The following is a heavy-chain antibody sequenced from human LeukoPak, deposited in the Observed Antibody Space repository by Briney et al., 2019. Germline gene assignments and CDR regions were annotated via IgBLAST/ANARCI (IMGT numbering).Heavy chain of an antibody. CDR2: IYAGDSDT. Sequence: GESLKISCKGSGHRFATYWIGWVRQMRGKGLEWMGIIYAGDSDTRYSPSFQGQVIISVDKSIRTAYLQWSSLKASDTAMYYCVTAGHFDYWGQGTLVTVSS. V-gene: IGHV5-51*01. D-gene: IGHD6-13*01. CDR1: GHRFATYW. J-gene: IGHJ4*02. CDR3: VTAGHFDY.